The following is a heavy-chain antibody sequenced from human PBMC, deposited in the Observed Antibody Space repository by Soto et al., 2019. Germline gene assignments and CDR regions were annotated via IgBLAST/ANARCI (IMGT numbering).Heavy chain of an antibody. CDR1: GFTFSRYA. CDR2: VTGGGHTT. CDR3: ASSSGDLDVYGMDI. Sequence: VGSLRLSCAASGFTFSRYAMSWVRQAPGKGLEWVSTVTGGGHTTYNADSVNGRFTISRDNSKNTLYLQMNNLRAEDTAIYYCASSSGDLDVYGMDIWGPGTTVTVSS. J-gene: IGHJ6*02. D-gene: IGHD3-10*01. V-gene: IGHV3-23*01.